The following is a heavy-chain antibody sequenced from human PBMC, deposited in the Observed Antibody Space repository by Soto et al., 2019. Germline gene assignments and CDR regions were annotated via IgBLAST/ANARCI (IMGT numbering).Heavy chain of an antibody. Sequence: GGSLRLSCAASGFTFSDYYMSWIRQAPGKGLEWVSYISSSSSYTNYADSVKGRFTISRDNAKNSLYLQMNSLRAEDTAVYYCASTDHITIFGMEQGMDVWGQGTTATVSS. CDR3: ASTDHITIFGMEQGMDV. J-gene: IGHJ6*02. CDR1: GFTFSDYY. D-gene: IGHD3-3*01. CDR2: ISSSSSYT. V-gene: IGHV3-11*06.